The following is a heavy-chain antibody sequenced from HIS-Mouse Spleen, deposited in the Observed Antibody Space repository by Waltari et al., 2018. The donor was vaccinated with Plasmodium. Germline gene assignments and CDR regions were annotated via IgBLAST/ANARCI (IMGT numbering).Heavy chain of an antibody. CDR2: MNPNSGNT. CDR1: GYTFTSYD. D-gene: IGHD2-2*01. Sequence: SCKASGYTFTSYDINWVRQAPGQGLEWMGWMNPNSGNTGYAQKFQGRVTMTRNTSISTDYMELSSLRSEDTAVYYCARDCSSTSCYDAFDIWGQGTMVTVSS. J-gene: IGHJ3*02. V-gene: IGHV1-8*01. CDR3: ARDCSSTSCYDAFDI.